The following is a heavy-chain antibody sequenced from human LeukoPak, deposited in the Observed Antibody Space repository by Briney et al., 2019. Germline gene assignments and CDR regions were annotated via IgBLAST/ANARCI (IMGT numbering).Heavy chain of an antibody. CDR1: GFTFSSYS. Sequence: GRSLRLSCAASGFTFSSYSMNWVRQAPGKGLEWVSSIRSRSSYIYYADSVKGRFTISRDNAKNSLYLQMNSLRAEDTAVYYCARAGDIVVVPAADMDVWGKGTTVTVSS. CDR2: IRSRSSYI. V-gene: IGHV3-21*01. CDR3: ARAGDIVVVPAADMDV. J-gene: IGHJ6*03. D-gene: IGHD2-2*01.